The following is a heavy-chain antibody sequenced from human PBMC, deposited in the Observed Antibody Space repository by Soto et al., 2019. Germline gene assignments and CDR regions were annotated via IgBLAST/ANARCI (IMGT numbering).Heavy chain of an antibody. D-gene: IGHD3-9*01. Sequence: QVQLQESGPGLVKPSETLSLTCTVSGSSITSSYWSWIRQPPGKGLEWIGYIYYSGSTNYNPSLKSRVTISVDTSKNQFSLNLSSVTAADTAVYFCARGLRYFDWWGQGTLVTVSS. CDR1: GSSITSSY. CDR2: IYYSGST. V-gene: IGHV4-59*01. J-gene: IGHJ4*02. CDR3: ARGLRYFDW.